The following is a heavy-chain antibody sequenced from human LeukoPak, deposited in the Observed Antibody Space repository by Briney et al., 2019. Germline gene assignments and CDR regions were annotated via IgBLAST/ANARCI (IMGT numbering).Heavy chain of an antibody. CDR1: GFTFIDYS. J-gene: IGHJ4*02. CDR2: IKQDGSEK. Sequence: GSLRLSCAAPGFTFIDYSMSWVRQAPGKGLEWAANIKQDGSEKYYVDSVKGRFTISRDNAKNSLYLQMNSLRAEDTAVYYCARAAAAGFDYWGQGTLVTVSS. V-gene: IGHV3-7*01. CDR3: ARAAAAGFDY. D-gene: IGHD6-13*01.